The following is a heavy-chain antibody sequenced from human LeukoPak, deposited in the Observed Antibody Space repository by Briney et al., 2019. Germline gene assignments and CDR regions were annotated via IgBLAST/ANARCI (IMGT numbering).Heavy chain of an antibody. CDR3: ARGSAVVVAATSGYSYGLDY. Sequence: GASVKVSCKASGYTFTSYYMHWVRQAPGQGLEWMGIINPSGGSTSYAQKFQGRVTMTRDTSASTVYMELSSLRSEDTAVYYCARGSAVVVAATSGYSYGLDYWGQGTLSPSPQ. D-gene: IGHD2-15*01. CDR2: INPSGGST. V-gene: IGHV1-46*01. J-gene: IGHJ4*02. CDR1: GYTFTSYY.